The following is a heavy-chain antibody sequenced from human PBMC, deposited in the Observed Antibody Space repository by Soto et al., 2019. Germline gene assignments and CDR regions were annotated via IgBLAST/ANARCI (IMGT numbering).Heavy chain of an antibody. CDR2: INYRGTT. J-gene: IGHJ4*02. Sequence: QVQLQESGPGLVRPSQTLSLTCTVSDGSITNGDYYWNWIRQHPGKGLEWIGYINYRGTTFYNPSLKSRVFISVETSKNQFSLNLSSVTAADTAVYFCARDAPGEAPYWGQGTLVTVSS. D-gene: IGHD2-2*01. CDR3: ARDAPGEAPY. CDR1: DGSITNGDYY. V-gene: IGHV4-31*03.